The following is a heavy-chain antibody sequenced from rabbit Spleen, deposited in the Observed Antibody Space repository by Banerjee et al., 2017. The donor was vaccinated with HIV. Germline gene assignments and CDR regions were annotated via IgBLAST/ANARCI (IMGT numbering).Heavy chain of an antibody. CDR2: IDPIFGAT. J-gene: IGHJ4*01. CDR3: ARDLTGIIGWNFYL. D-gene: IGHD1-1*01. V-gene: IGHV1S47*01. Sequence: QEQLVESGGGLVQPGGSLKLSCKVSGFDLSSYGMSWVRQAPGKGLEWIGYIDPIFGATYYATLVNGRFTISSHNAQNTLYLQLNSLTAADTATYFCARDLTGIIGWNFYLWGPGTLVTVS. CDR1: GFDLSSYG.